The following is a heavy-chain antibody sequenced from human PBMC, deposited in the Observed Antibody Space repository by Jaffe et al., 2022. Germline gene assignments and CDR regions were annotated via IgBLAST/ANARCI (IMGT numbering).Heavy chain of an antibody. Sequence: QVQLQQWGAGLLKPSETLSLTCAVYGGSFSGYYWSWIRQPPGKGLEWIGEINHSGSTNYNPSLKSRVTISVDTSKNQFSLKLSSVTAADTAVYYCARGKILASTRFLEWLPAYYYYYYMDVWGKGTTVTVSS. D-gene: IGHD3-3*01. J-gene: IGHJ6*03. V-gene: IGHV4-34*01. CDR3: ARGKILASTRFLEWLPAYYYYYYMDV. CDR1: GGSFSGYY. CDR2: INHSGST.